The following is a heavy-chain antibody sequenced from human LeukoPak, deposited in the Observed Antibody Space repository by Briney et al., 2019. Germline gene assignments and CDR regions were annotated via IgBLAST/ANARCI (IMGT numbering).Heavy chain of an antibody. CDR3: ARGAVADSSPLIDY. CDR2: IWYDGSNK. J-gene: IGHJ4*02. D-gene: IGHD6-19*01. V-gene: IGHV3-33*01. Sequence: GGSPRLSCAASGFTFSSYGMHWVRQAPGKGLGRVAVIWYDGSNKYYADSVKGRFTISRDNSKNTLYLQMNSLRAEDTAVYYCARGAVADSSPLIDYWGQGALVTVSS. CDR1: GFTFSSYG.